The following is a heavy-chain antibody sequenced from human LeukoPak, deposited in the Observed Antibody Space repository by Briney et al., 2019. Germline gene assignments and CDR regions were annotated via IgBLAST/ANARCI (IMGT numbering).Heavy chain of an antibody. CDR1: GITLSNYG. V-gene: IGHV3-23*01. D-gene: IGHD3-22*01. J-gene: IGHJ4*02. Sequence: GGSLRLSCAVSGITLSNYGMSCVRQAPGKGLEWVAGISDSGGSTNYADSVKGRFTTSRDNPKNTLYLQMNSLRAEDTAVYFCAKRGVVIRVILVGFHKEAYYFDSWGQGALVTVSS. CDR2: ISDSGGST. CDR3: AKRGVVIRVILVGFHKEAYYFDS.